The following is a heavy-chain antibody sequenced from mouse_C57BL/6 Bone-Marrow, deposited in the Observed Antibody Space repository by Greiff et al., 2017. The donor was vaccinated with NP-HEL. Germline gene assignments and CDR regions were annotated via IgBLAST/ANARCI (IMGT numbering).Heavy chain of an antibody. V-gene: IGHV5-17*01. J-gene: IGHJ1*03. CDR2: ISSGSSTI. Sequence: EVHLVESGGGLVKPGGSLKLSCAASGFTFSDYGMHWVRQAPEKGLEWVAYISSGSSTIYYADTVKGRFTISRDNAKNTLFLQMTSLRSEDTAMYYCARKRRGYFDVWGTGTTVTVSS. CDR3: ARKRRGYFDV. CDR1: GFTFSDYG.